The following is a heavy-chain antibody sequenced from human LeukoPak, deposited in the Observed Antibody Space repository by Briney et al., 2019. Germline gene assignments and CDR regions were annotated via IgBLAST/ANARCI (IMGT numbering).Heavy chain of an antibody. CDR3: AKRSSIRSGYFDF. Sequence: GGSRRLSCTASRFTFNNYAMTWVRQPPGNGLDWVSAITGSGASTNYADSVKGRFTISRDNSKNTIYLQMNSLRAEDTAKYYCAKRSSIRSGYFDFWGRGTLVTVSS. CDR1: RFTFNNYA. J-gene: IGHJ4*02. V-gene: IGHV3-23*01. CDR2: ITGSGAST. D-gene: IGHD3-22*01.